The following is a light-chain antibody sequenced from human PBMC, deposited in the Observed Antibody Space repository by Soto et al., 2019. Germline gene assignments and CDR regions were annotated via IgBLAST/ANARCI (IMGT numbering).Light chain of an antibody. Sequence: QSVLTQPASVSGSPGQSITISCTGTSSDVGGYNYVSWYQQHPGKAPKLMIYDVSNRPSWVSNRFSGSKPGNTASLPISGLQAEDEADYYCSSYTSSSTYVFGTGPKVTVL. CDR3: SSYTSSSTYV. J-gene: IGLJ1*01. CDR2: DVS. V-gene: IGLV2-14*01. CDR1: SSDVGGYNY.